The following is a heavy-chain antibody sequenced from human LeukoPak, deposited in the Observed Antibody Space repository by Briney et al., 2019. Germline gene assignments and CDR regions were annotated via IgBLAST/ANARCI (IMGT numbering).Heavy chain of an antibody. CDR2: INHSGST. CDR1: GGSFSGYY. J-gene: IGHJ3*02. V-gene: IGHV4-34*01. Sequence: SETLSLTCAVYGGSFSGYYWSWIRQPPGKGLEWIGEINHSGSTNYNPSLKSRVTISVDTSKNQFSLKLSSVTAEDTAVYYCARVSYDSSGYNDAFDIWGQGTMVTVSS. D-gene: IGHD3-22*01. CDR3: ARVSYDSSGYNDAFDI.